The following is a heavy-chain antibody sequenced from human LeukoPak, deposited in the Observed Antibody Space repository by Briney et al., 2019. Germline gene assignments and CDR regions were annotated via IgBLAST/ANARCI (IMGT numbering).Heavy chain of an antibody. Sequence: GGSLRLSCAASGFTFSSYAMSWVRQMPGKGLEWMGIIYPGDSDTRYSPSFQGQVTISADKSISTAYLQWNSLKASDTAMYYCTKTRRSGSDAFDIWGQGTMVTVSS. D-gene: IGHD3-3*01. CDR1: GFTFSSYA. CDR3: TKTRRSGSDAFDI. V-gene: IGHV5-51*01. CDR2: IYPGDSDT. J-gene: IGHJ3*02.